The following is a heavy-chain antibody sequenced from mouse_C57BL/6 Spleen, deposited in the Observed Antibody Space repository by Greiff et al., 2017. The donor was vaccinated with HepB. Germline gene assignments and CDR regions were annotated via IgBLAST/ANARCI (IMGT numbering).Heavy chain of an antibody. V-gene: IGHV1-26*01. J-gene: IGHJ1*03. Sequence: VQLQQSGPELVKPGASVKISCKASGYTFTDYYMNWVKQSHGKSLEWIGDINPNNGGTSYNQKFKGKATLTVDKSSSTAYMQLRSLTSEDSAVYYCARDSYRYFDVWGKGTTVTVSS. CDR1: GYTFTDYY. CDR2: INPNNGGT. CDR3: ARDSYRYFDV.